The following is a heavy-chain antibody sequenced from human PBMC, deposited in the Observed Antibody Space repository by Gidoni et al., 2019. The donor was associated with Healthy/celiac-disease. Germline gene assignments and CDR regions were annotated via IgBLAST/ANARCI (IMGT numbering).Heavy chain of an antibody. V-gene: IGHV3-9*01. J-gene: IGHJ3*02. D-gene: IGHD4-17*01. CDR2: ISWNSGSI. CDR1: GFTFDDYA. CDR3: AKASHYGDNEGTFDT. Sequence: EVQLVESGGGLVQPGRSLRLSCAASGFTFDDYAMHWVRQAPGKGLEWVSGISWNSGSIGYADSVKGRFTISRDNAKNSLYLQMNSLRAEDTALYYCAKASHYGDNEGTFDTWGQGTMVTVSS.